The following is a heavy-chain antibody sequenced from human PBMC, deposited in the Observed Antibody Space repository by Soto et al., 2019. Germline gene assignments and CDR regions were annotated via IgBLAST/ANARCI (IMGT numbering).Heavy chain of an antibody. D-gene: IGHD6-19*01. CDR1: AFTFTNSA. CDR2: ISGSGSSI. V-gene: IGHV3-23*01. CDR3: AKVSDSSGWEVADY. Sequence: TGGSLRLSCAASAFTFTNSAMSWVRQAPGKGLEWVSGISGSGSSIYYAESVKGRFTISRDNSKNTLYLQMNSLRAEDTAVYYCAKVSDSSGWEVADYWGQGTLVTVSS. J-gene: IGHJ4*02.